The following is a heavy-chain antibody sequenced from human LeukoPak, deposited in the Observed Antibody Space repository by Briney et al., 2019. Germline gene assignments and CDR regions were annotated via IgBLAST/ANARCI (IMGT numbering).Heavy chain of an antibody. CDR2: IYSSGHS. CDR1: GGSISNDY. V-gene: IGHV4-59*08. J-gene: IGHJ6*03. Sequence: PSETLSLTCSVSGGSISNDYWSWLLQPPGRGLEWIGYIYSSGHSTYKPSLQSRVTLSVDTSKNQVSLKLTSVTAADTAVYYCARQPHYYYYMDVWGKGTTVTVSS. CDR3: ARQPHYYYYMDV.